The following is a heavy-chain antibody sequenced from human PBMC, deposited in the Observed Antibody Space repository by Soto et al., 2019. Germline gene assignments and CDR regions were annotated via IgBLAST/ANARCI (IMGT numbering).Heavy chain of an antibody. D-gene: IGHD3-10*01. Sequence: ASVKVSCKASGGTFSSYAISWVRQAPGQGLEWMGGIIPIFGTANYAQKFQGRVTITADESTSTAYMELSSLRSEDTAVYYCASPGITMVRGVIQNIFYYYYYGMDVWGQGTTVTVSS. CDR1: GGTFSSYA. CDR2: IIPIFGTA. V-gene: IGHV1-69*13. J-gene: IGHJ6*02. CDR3: ASPGITMVRGVIQNIFYYYYYGMDV.